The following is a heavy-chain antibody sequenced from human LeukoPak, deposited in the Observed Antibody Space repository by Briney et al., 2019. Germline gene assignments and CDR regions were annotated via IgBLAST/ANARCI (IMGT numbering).Heavy chain of an antibody. Sequence: GESLKISCKGSGYTFTSYWIVWVRQMPGKGLEWMGIINPGDSDTRYSPSFQGQVTISADNSINTAYLQWGSLKASDTAMYYCASCGDSSFDYWGQGTLVAVSS. CDR2: INPGDSDT. V-gene: IGHV5-51*01. D-gene: IGHD2-21*02. J-gene: IGHJ4*02. CDR3: ASCGDSSFDY. CDR1: GYTFTSYW.